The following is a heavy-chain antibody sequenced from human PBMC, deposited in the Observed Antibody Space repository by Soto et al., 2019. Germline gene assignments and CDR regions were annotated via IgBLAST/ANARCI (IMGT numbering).Heavy chain of an antibody. D-gene: IGHD3-3*01. CDR3: ARGDYDFWSGTPSRLYYYGMDV. CDR2: IIPIFGTA. V-gene: IGHV1-69*13. Sequence: GASVKVSCKASGGTFSSYAISWVRQAPGQGLEWMGGIIPIFGTANYAQKFQGRVTITADESTSTAYMELSSLRSEDTAVYYCARGDYDFWSGTPSRLYYYGMDVWGQGTTVTVSS. J-gene: IGHJ6*02. CDR1: GGTFSSYA.